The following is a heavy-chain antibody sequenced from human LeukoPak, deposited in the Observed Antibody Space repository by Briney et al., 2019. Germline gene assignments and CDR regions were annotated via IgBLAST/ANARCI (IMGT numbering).Heavy chain of an antibody. V-gene: IGHV3-23*01. CDR3: AKDLSSSSWYYYYGMDV. CDR2: ISGSGGST. J-gene: IGHJ6*02. D-gene: IGHD6-13*01. Sequence: ETLSLTCAVSGGSISSSNWWSWVRQAPGKGLEWVSAISGSGGSTYYADSVKGRFTISRDNSKNTLYLQMNSLRAEDTAVYYCAKDLSSSSWYYYYGMDVWGQGTTVTVSS. CDR1: GGSISSSN.